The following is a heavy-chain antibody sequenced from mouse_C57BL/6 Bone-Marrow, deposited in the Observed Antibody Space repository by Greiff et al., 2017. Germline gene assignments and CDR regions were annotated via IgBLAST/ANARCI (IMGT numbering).Heavy chain of an antibody. CDR2: INPGSGGT. Sequence: VQRVESGAELVRPGTSVKVSCKASGYAFTNYLIEWVKQRPGQGLEWIGVINPGSGGTNYNEQFKGKATLTADKSSSTAYMQLSSLTSEDSAVYYCARLGLLWYFDVWGTGTTVTVSS. J-gene: IGHJ1*03. V-gene: IGHV1-54*01. CDR3: ARLGLLWYFDV. D-gene: IGHD2-3*01. CDR1: GYAFTNYL.